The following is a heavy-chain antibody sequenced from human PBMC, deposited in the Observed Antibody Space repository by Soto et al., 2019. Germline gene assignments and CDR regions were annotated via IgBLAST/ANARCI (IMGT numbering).Heavy chain of an antibody. CDR2: MYHSGSS. V-gene: IGHV4-61*01. J-gene: IGHJ5*02. CDR3: ARVSFHYDTSGYGVGWFDP. D-gene: IGHD3-22*01. Sequence: SETLSLTCTASGDSVSSGTYYWSWIRQPPGKGLEWIGNMYHSGSSNYNPSLKSRVVISGDTSKNQFALKLRIVTAADTAMYYCARVSFHYDTSGYGVGWFDPWGQGALVTVSS. CDR1: GDSVSSGTYY.